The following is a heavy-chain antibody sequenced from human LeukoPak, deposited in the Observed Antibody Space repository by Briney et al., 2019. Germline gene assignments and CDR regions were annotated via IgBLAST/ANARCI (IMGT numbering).Heavy chain of an antibody. Sequence: EASVKVSCKASGGTFSSYAISWVRQAPGQGLEWMGRIIPIFGTANYAQKFQGRVTITTDESTSTAYMELSSLRSEDTAVYYCARRGCSSTSCYMSDYYYYYMDVWGKGTTVTVSS. CDR3: ARRGCSSTSCYMSDYYYYYMDV. D-gene: IGHD2-2*02. CDR2: IIPIFGTA. V-gene: IGHV1-69*05. J-gene: IGHJ6*03. CDR1: GGTFSSYA.